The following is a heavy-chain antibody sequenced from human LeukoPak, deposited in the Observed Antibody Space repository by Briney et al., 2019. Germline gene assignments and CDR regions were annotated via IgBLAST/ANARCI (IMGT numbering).Heavy chain of an antibody. D-gene: IGHD6-25*01. CDR1: GYTLTELS. CDR2: FDPEDGET. V-gene: IGHV1-24*01. Sequence: ASVKVSCKVSGYTLTELSMHWVRQAPGKGLEWMGGFDPEDGETIYAQKFQGRVTLTRNTSIDTAYMKLSSLGSEDTAVYYCARGLSWRYSSGFYYFDYWGQGTLVTVSS. J-gene: IGHJ4*02. CDR3: ARGLSWRYSSGFYYFDY.